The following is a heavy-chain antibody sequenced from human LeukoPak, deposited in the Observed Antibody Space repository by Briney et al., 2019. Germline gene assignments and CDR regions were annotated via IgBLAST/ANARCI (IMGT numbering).Heavy chain of an antibody. CDR1: GFTFSNSW. J-gene: IGHJ4*02. CDR3: TTVFGDY. CDR2: IKSKNDGGTA. V-gene: IGHV3-15*01. Sequence: GGSLRLSCVASGFTFSNSWMSWVRQAPGKGLEWVGRIKSKNDGGTADYAAHLEDKVTILREDSQNTVYLQMNSLKTEDTAVYYCTTVFGDYWGQGALVTVSS. D-gene: IGHD3-10*01.